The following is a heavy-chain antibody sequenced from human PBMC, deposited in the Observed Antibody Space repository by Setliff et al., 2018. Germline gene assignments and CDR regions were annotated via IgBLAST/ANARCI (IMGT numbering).Heavy chain of an antibody. J-gene: IGHJ6*03. CDR2: ISTSSGTR. Sequence: GSLRLSCVVSGFSFSSYGMTWVRQAPGKGLEWISYISTSSGTRYYADSVKGRFTISRDNANQSLYLQMNSLRAEDTAVYYCARLALTGYDSSGYYYALEYYYYMDVWGKGTTVTVSS. CDR1: GFSFSSYG. CDR3: ARLALTGYDSSGYYYALEYYYYMDV. D-gene: IGHD3-22*01. V-gene: IGHV3-48*01.